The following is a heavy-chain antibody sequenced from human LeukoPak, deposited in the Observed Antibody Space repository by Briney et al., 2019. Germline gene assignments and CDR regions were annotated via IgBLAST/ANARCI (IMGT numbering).Heavy chain of an antibody. D-gene: IGHD6-19*01. V-gene: IGHV3-7*03. CDR1: GFTFRNYW. J-gene: IGHJ4*02. CDR2: IKQDGSDR. CDR3: VRNLAVAGTCFDS. Sequence: PGGSLGLSCAASGFTFRNYWMSWVRQAPGTGLEWVANIKQDGSDRNYVTSVRGRFTISRDNAESSLYPQMNSLRAEDTALYYCVRNLAVAGTCFDSWGQGTLVTVSS.